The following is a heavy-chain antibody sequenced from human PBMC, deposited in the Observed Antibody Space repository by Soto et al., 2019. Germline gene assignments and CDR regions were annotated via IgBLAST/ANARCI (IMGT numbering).Heavy chain of an antibody. J-gene: IGHJ4*02. V-gene: IGHV3-23*01. CDR1: GFTFSSYA. CDR3: AREGPRGYSGYEPFDY. D-gene: IGHD5-12*01. CDR2: ISGSGGST. Sequence: EVQLLESGGGLVQPGGSLRLSCAASGFTFSSYAMSWVRQAPGKGLEWVSAISGSGGSTYYADSVKGRFTISRDNSKNTLYLQMNSLRAEDTAVYYCAREGPRGYSGYEPFDYWGQGTLVTVSS.